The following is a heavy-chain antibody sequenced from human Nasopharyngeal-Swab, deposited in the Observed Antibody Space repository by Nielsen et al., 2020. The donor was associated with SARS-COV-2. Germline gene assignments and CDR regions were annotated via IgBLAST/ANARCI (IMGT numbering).Heavy chain of an antibody. J-gene: IGHJ6*02. Sequence: ASVKVSCKASGGTFSSYKLSWVRQAPGQGLEWMGWISPYYGYTKYAEKVQGRVTLTTDTSTSTAYMELRSLRSEDTAVYYCARVVPDYGDDYYYYGMDVWGQGTTVTVSS. D-gene: IGHD4-17*01. V-gene: IGHV1-18*01. CDR1: GGTFSSYK. CDR2: ISPYYGYT. CDR3: ARVVPDYGDDYYYYGMDV.